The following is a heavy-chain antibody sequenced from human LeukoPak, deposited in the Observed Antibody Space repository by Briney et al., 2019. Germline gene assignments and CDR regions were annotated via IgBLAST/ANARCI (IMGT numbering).Heavy chain of an antibody. CDR3: ATPYCSSLSCLDVFNV. CDR1: GLSISDGRYY. CDR2: KYYSGSA. D-gene: IGHD2-2*01. V-gene: IGHV4-31*03. J-gene: IGHJ3*01. Sequence: NPSETLSLTCTVSGLSISDGRYYWAWIRQPPGRGLEWIGYKYYSGSAKYHPSLKSRLTISIDTPENQFSLHLSSVTAADPAMYYCATPYCSSLSCLDVFNVWGQGRMVTVSS.